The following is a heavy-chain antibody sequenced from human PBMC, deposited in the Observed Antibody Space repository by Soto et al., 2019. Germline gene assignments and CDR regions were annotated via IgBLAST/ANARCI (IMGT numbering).Heavy chain of an antibody. D-gene: IGHD3-16*01. V-gene: IGHV1-2*04. CDR1: GYTFTGYY. CDR2: IHPNSGGT. Sequence: GASVKVSCKASGYTFTGYYLHWVRQAPGQGLEWIGCIHPNSGGTKYGQKFQGWVTMTRDTSISTAYLELSRLKSDDTAVYYCARDYTLNIWGQGTMVTVSS. J-gene: IGHJ3*02. CDR3: ARDYTLNI.